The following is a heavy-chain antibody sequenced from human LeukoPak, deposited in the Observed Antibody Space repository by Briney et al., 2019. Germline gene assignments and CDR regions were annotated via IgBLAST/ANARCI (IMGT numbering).Heavy chain of an antibody. V-gene: IGHV3-11*04. CDR1: GFTFSDYY. CDR3: ANGRYSYGYKNAFDI. J-gene: IGHJ3*02. CDR2: ISSSGSTI. D-gene: IGHD5-18*01. Sequence: GGPLRPSCAASGFTFSDYYTSWIRQAPGKGLEWVSYISSSGSTIYYADSVKGRFTISRDNAKNSLYLQMNSLRAEDTAVYYCANGRYSYGYKNAFDIWGQGTMVTVSS.